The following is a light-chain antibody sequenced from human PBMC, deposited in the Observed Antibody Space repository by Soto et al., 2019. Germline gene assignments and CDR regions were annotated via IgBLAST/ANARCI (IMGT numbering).Light chain of an antibody. V-gene: IGKV3-11*01. Sequence: EIVLTQSPATRSLSPGERATLSCRASQSVGSSLAWYQHKPGQAPRLFSYDASNSAPGTPARFSGSGYGTDSNLNISSLEPEDFAVYSCQQSSNTLTFGGGTKVEIK. CDR3: QQSSNTLT. J-gene: IGKJ4*01. CDR1: QSVGSS. CDR2: DAS.